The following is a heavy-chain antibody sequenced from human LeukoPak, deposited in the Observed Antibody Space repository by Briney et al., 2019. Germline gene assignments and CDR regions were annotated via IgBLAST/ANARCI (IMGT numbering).Heavy chain of an antibody. CDR1: GGSFSGYY. D-gene: IGHD5-18*01. CDR2: INHSGST. V-gene: IGHV4-34*01. Sequence: SETLSLTCAVYGGSFSGYYWSWIRQPPGKGLEWIGEINHSGSTNYNPSLKSRVTISVDTSKNQFSLKLSSVTAADTAVYYCARAYVDTAISFDPWGQGTLVTVSS. J-gene: IGHJ5*02. CDR3: ARAYVDTAISFDP.